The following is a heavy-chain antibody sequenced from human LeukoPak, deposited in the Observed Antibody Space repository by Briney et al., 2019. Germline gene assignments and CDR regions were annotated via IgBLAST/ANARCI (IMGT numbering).Heavy chain of an antibody. Sequence: IPSETLSLTCTVSGGSISSGGYYWSWIRQHPGKGLEWIGYIYYSGSTYYNPSLKSRVTISVDTSKNQFSLKLSSVTAADTAVYYCARRGVEYDSSGYPYYYFDYWGQGTLVTVSS. CDR1: GGSISSGGYY. V-gene: IGHV4-31*03. J-gene: IGHJ4*02. D-gene: IGHD3-22*01. CDR3: ARRGVEYDSSGYPYYYFDY. CDR2: IYYSGST.